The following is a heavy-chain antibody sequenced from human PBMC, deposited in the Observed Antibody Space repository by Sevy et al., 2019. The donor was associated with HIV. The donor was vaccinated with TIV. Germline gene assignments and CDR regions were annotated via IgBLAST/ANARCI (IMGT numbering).Heavy chain of an antibody. D-gene: IGHD2-8*01. CDR2: LSFGCGKI. V-gene: IGHV3-23*01. CDR1: GFAFYDYS. Sequence: GGSLRLSCAASGFAFYDYSMSWIRQAPGKGLEWVATLSFGCGKINYEDSVKGRFTISRDNSKNSFYLQMANLRVEDTALYYCAREGCTRPHDYWGQGTRVTVSS. J-gene: IGHJ4*02. CDR3: AREGCTRPHDY.